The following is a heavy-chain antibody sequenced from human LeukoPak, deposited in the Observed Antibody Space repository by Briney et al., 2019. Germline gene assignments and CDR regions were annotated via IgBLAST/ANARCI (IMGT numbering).Heavy chain of an antibody. D-gene: IGHD6-19*01. V-gene: IGHV4-39*07. J-gene: IGHJ4*02. CDR3: AREPSSGWGYDPYFDY. CDR1: GFSLSTSGVG. CDR2: INHSGST. Sequence: SGPTLVKPTQTLTLTCTFSGFSLSTSGVGVGWIRQPPGKGLEWIGEINHSGSTNYNPSLKSRVTISVDTSKNQFSLKLSSVTAADTAVYYCAREPSSGWGYDPYFDYWGQGTLVTVSS.